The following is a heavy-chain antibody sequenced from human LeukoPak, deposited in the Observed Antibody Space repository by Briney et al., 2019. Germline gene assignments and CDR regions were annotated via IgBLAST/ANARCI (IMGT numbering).Heavy chain of an antibody. CDR1: GYSFTSYW. D-gene: IGHD3-22*01. Sequence: GESLKISCKGSGYSFTSYWIGWVRQMPGKGLEWMGIIYPGDSDTRYSPSFRGQVTVSADKTISTAYLQWSSLKASDTAMYYCARRSYDGNIDYWGQGTLVAVSS. J-gene: IGHJ4*02. V-gene: IGHV5-51*01. CDR3: ARRSYDGNIDY. CDR2: IYPGDSDT.